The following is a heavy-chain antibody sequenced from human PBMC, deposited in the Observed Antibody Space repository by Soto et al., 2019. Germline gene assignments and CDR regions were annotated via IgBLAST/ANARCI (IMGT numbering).Heavy chain of an antibody. D-gene: IGHD3-10*01. CDR1: RFTFNTYS. V-gene: IGHV3-21*01. CDR2: ITSSSSYK. CDR3: ARQVGSWYYDYYGFDV. Sequence: EVQLVESGGGLVKPGGSLRLSCAASRFTFNTYSMNWVRQAPGKGLEWVSSITSSSSYKYYADSVKGRFTISRDNAKNSLYLQMNSLRAEDTAVYYCARQVGSWYYDYYGFDVWGQGTTVTVSS. J-gene: IGHJ6*02.